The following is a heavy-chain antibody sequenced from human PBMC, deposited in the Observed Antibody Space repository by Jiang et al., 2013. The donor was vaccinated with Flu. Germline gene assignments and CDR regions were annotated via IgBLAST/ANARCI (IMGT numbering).Heavy chain of an antibody. CDR1: GFSFSDYY. CDR3: ARGWYYDILTGSTPFGY. Sequence: VQLLESGGGLVKPGGSLRLSCAASGFSFSDYYMSWIRQAPGKGLEWVSYISSSGSPIYYAESVKGRFTISRDNARNSVYLQMTSLRAEDTAVYYCARGWYYDILTGSTPFGYWGQGTLVTVSS. CDR2: ISSSGSPI. V-gene: IGHV3-11*01. J-gene: IGHJ4*02. D-gene: IGHD3-9*01.